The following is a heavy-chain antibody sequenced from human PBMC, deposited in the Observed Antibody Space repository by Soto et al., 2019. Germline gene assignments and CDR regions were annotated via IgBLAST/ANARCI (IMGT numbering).Heavy chain of an antibody. Sequence: PSETLSLTCAVYGGSFSGYYWSWIRQPPGKGLEWIGEINHSGSTNYNPSLKSRVTISVDTSKNQFSLKLSSVTAADTAVYYCERGSRSSHLLRYWGQGTPVTVSS. CDR3: ERGSRSSHLLRY. V-gene: IGHV4-34*01. CDR1: GGSFSGYY. J-gene: IGHJ4*02. CDR2: INHSGST. D-gene: IGHD3-10*01.